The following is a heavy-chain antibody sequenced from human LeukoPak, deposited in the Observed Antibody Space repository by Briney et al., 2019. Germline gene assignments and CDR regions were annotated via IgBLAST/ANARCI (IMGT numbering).Heavy chain of an antibody. Sequence: PSENLSLTCTVSGGSISSSSYYWGWIRQPPGKGLEWIGSIYYSGSTYYNPSLKSRVTISVDTSKNQFSLKLSSVTAADTAVYYCSEVTTLGYWGQGTLVTVSS. CDR1: GGSISSSSYY. CDR2: IYYSGST. J-gene: IGHJ4*02. D-gene: IGHD4-17*01. CDR3: SEVTTLGY. V-gene: IGHV4-39*07.